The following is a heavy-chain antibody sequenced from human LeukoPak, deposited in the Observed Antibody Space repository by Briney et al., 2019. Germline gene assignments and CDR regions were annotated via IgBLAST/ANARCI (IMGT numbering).Heavy chain of an antibody. CDR2: ISASGGTT. J-gene: IGHJ5*01. D-gene: IGHD2-2*01. CDR1: GFTFNNYA. Sequence: GGSLRLSSAASGFTFNNYAMSWVRQAPGKGLEWVSAISASGGTTYYADSVKGRFTISRDNSENTLFLQMNSLRAEDTAVYYCAKEPREYCSSTSCPNWFDSWGQGTLVTVSS. CDR3: AKEPREYCSSTSCPNWFDS. V-gene: IGHV3-23*01.